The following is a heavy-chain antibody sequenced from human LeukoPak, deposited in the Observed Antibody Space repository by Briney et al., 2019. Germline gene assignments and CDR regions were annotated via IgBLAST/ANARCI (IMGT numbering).Heavy chain of an antibody. CDR2: IYTSGST. V-gene: IGHV4-61*02. CDR3: ARGQGDDFWSGSPDY. Sequence: SETLSLTCTVSGGSISSGSYYWSWIRQPAGKGLEWIGRIYTSGSTNYNPSLKSRVTISVDTSKSQFSLKLSSVTAADTAVYYCARGQGDDFWSGSPDYWGQGTLVTVSS. D-gene: IGHD3-3*01. CDR1: GGSISSGSYY. J-gene: IGHJ4*02.